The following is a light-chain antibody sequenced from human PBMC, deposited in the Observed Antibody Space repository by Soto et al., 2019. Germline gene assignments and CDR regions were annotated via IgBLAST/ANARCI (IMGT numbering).Light chain of an antibody. CDR1: QSISSW. CDR2: DAS. J-gene: IGKJ1*01. Sequence: DIPMTQSPSTLSASVGDRVTITCRASQSISSWLAWYQQKPGKAPKLLIYDASSLESGVPSRFSGSGSGTEFTLTISSLQPDDFATYYCQQYNSYLWTFGPGTKVEIK. CDR3: QQYNSYLWT. V-gene: IGKV1-5*01.